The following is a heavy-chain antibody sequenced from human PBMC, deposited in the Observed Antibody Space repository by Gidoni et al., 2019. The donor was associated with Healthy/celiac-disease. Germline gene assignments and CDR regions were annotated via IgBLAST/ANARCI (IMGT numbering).Heavy chain of an antibody. D-gene: IGHD6-13*01. J-gene: IGHJ6*02. CDR3: ARGWGFIAAAGYGMDV. CDR1: GNTFTSYD. Sequence: QLQLVQSGAEVKKPGASVTVSCPASGNTFTSYDINWLRQATGQGLEWMGWINPNSGTTGYAQKFQGRVTMTRNTSISTAYMELSSLRSEDTAVYYCARGWGFIAAAGYGMDVWGQGTTVTVSS. V-gene: IGHV1-8*01. CDR2: INPNSGTT.